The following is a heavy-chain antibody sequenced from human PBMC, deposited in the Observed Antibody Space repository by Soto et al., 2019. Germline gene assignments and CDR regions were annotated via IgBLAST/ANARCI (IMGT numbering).Heavy chain of an antibody. CDR2: ISGSGGST. D-gene: IGHD1-1*01. Sequence: GGSLRLSCAASGFTFSSYAMSWVRQAPGKGLEWVSAISGSGGSTYYADSVKGRFTISRDNSKNTLYLQMNSLRAEDTAVYYCAKVRRTGTTGGYYYYMDVWGKGTTVTVSS. CDR3: AKVRRTGTTGGYYYYMDV. V-gene: IGHV3-23*01. CDR1: GFTFSSYA. J-gene: IGHJ6*03.